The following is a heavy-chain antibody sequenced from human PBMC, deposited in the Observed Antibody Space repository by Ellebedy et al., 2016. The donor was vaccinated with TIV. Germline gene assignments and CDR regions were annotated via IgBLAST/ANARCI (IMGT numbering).Heavy chain of an antibody. CDR2: ISYDGTNK. J-gene: IGHJ4*02. CDR1: GFTFSSYA. Sequence: GGSLRLSCAASGFTFSSYAMHWVRQAPGKGLEWVAVISYDGTNKDYADSVKGRSTISRDNSKNTLYLQMKSLRDEATAVYYCTRDERGYSFCEFDYWGQGTLVTVSS. V-gene: IGHV3-30-3*01. CDR3: TRDERGYSFCEFDY. D-gene: IGHD5-18*01.